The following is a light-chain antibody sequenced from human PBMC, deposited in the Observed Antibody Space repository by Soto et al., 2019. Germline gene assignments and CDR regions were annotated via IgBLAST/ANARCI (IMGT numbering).Light chain of an antibody. J-gene: IGLJ2*01. CDR1: SSDVGGYNY. V-gene: IGLV2-14*01. CDR2: DVS. CDR3: SSYTSSSTPL. Sequence: QSVLTQPASVSGSPGQSITISCTGTSSDVGGYNYVSWYQQEPGKAPKLMIYDVSNRPSGVSNRFSGSKSGNTASLTISGLQAEDEADYYCSSYTSSSTPLFGGGTKLTVL.